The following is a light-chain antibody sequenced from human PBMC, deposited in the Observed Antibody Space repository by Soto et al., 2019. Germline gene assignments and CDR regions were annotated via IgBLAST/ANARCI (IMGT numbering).Light chain of an antibody. V-gene: IGKV3-11*01. CDR2: DAS. CDR1: QSVGSY. Sequence: ETGLTQSPATLSLSPGQRATFSCRASQSVGSYLAWYQQKPGQAPRLLIYDASNRATGIPARFSGSGSGTDFTLTITSLEPEDFAVYFCQQRTDWQLTFGGGTKVDIK. CDR3: QQRTDWQLT. J-gene: IGKJ4*01.